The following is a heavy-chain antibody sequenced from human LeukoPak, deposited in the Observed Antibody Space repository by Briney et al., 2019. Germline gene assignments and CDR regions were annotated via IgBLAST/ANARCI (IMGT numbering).Heavy chain of an antibody. CDR3: AKDKLGGTNANYFDS. CDR2: IHSGGYT. CDR1: GFIVSNNY. J-gene: IGHJ4*02. Sequence: GGSLRLSCSASGFIVSNNYMSWVRQAPGKGLEWVSGIHSGGYTFYADSVKGRFTISRDNSKNTLYLQMNSLRAEDTAVYYCAKDKLGGTNANYFDSWGQGTLVTVSS. D-gene: IGHD1-26*01. V-gene: IGHV3-53*01.